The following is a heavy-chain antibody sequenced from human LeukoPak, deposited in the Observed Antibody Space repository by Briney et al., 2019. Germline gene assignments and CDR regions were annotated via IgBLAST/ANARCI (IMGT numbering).Heavy chain of an antibody. V-gene: IGHV3-11*06. CDR1: GFTFTDYY. Sequence: GGSLRLSCAVSGFTFTDYYMSWIRQAPGTGQEWVSYISSSSSFTNYADSVKGRFTISRDNAKNSLYLQMNSLRAEDTAVYYCAKGGGSGRLDYWGQGTLVTVSS. CDR2: ISSSSSFT. J-gene: IGHJ4*02. CDR3: AKGGGSGRLDY. D-gene: IGHD3-10*01.